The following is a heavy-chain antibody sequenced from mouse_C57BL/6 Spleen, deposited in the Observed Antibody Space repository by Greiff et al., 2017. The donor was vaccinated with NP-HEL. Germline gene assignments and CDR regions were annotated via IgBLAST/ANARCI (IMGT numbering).Heavy chain of an antibody. Sequence: EVKVVESGGGLVKPGGSLKLSCAASGFTFSSYTMSWVRQTPEKRLEWVATISGGGGNTYYPDSVKGRFTISRDNAKNTLYLQMSSLRSEDTALYYCARQEYSNYVRYYFDYWGQGTTLTVSS. D-gene: IGHD2-5*01. CDR3: ARQEYSNYVRYYFDY. CDR1: GFTFSSYT. J-gene: IGHJ2*01. CDR2: ISGGGGNT. V-gene: IGHV5-9*01.